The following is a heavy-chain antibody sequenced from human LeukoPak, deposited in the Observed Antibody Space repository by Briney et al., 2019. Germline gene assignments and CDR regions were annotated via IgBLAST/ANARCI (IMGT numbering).Heavy chain of an antibody. Sequence: GGSLRLSCAASGFIFSSYAMHWVRQAPGKGLEWVAFISYDGSNKHYAEPVQGRFTISRDNSKNTLYLQMHSLGPEDTAVYYCARARFGYNRGPFDYWGQGILVTVSS. J-gene: IGHJ4*02. CDR1: GFIFSSYA. D-gene: IGHD5-24*01. V-gene: IGHV3-30-3*01. CDR2: ISYDGSNK. CDR3: ARARFGYNRGPFDY.